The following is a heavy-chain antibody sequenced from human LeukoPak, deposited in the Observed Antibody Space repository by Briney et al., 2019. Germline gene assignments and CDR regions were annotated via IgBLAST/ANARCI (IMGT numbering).Heavy chain of an antibody. V-gene: IGHV4-39*01. CDR2: IYSSGST. Sequence: SETLSLTCTVSGGSISGSSYYWGWIRQPPGKGLERLGHIYSSGSTYYNQSHKSRVTISVDTSKTQFSRKLSSVAATNTAVYYCARHYGPWGQGTLVTVSS. CDR1: GGSISGSSYY. J-gene: IGHJ4*02. D-gene: IGHD3-10*01. CDR3: ARHYGP.